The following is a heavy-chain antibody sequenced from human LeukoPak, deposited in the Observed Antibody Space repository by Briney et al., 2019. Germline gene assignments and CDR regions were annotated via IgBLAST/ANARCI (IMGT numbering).Heavy chain of an antibody. CDR2: IYHSGGT. V-gene: IGHV4-38-2*02. CDR1: GYSISSGYY. Sequence: SETLSLTCTVSGYSISSGYYWGWIRQPPGKGLEWIGSIYHSGGTSYNPSLKSRVTISVDTSKSQFSLKLSSVTAADTAVYYCARDLAAAGYFDYWGQGTLVTVSS. J-gene: IGHJ4*02. D-gene: IGHD6-13*01. CDR3: ARDLAAAGYFDY.